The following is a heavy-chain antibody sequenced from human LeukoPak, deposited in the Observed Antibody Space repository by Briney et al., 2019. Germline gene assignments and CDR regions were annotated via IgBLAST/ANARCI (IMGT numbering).Heavy chain of an antibody. D-gene: IGHD5-24*01. CDR3: ARSWRDGYNYYFDY. CDR2: IYTSGIT. Sequence: PSETLSLTCTVSGGSISSYYWSWIRQPAGKGLEWFGRIYTSGITNYNPSLKSRVTMSLDTSKNQFSLKLSSVTAADTAVYYCARSWRDGYNYYFDYWGQGTLVTVSS. V-gene: IGHV4-4*07. J-gene: IGHJ4*02. CDR1: GGSISSYY.